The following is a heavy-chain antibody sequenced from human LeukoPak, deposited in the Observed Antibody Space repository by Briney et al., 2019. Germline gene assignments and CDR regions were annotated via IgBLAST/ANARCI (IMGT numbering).Heavy chain of an antibody. D-gene: IGHD2-15*01. CDR2: IYPGDSDT. CDR3: ARGVISGGKINWFDP. J-gene: IGHJ5*02. V-gene: IGHV5-51*01. Sequence: GESLQISCKGSGYSFTSYWIGWVRPMPGKGLEWMGIIYPGDSDTRYSPSFQGQVTISADKSISTAYLQWSSLKASDTAMYYCARGVISGGKINWFDPWGQGTLVTVSS. CDR1: GYSFTSYW.